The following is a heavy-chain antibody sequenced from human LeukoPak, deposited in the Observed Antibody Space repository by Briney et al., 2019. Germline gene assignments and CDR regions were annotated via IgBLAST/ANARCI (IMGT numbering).Heavy chain of an antibody. CDR3: AREGGLPNWFDP. CDR1: GYTFTSYY. V-gene: IGHV1-46*01. Sequence: ASVKVSCKASGYTFTSYYMHWVRQAPGQGLEWMGIINPSGGSTSYAQKFQGRVTMTRDMSTSTVYVELSSLRYEDTAVYYCAREGGLPNWFDPWGQGTLVTVSS. D-gene: IGHD3/OR15-3a*01. J-gene: IGHJ5*02. CDR2: INPSGGST.